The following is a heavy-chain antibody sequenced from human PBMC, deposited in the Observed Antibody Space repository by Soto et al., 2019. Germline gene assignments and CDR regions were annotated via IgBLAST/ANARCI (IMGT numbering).Heavy chain of an antibody. CDR2: ISYDGSNK. CDR1: GFTFSSYA. Sequence: GGSLRLSCAASGFTFSSYAMHWVRQAPGKGLEWVAVISYDGSNKYYADSVKGRFTISRDNSKNTLYLQMNSLRAEDTAVYYCARDIDDGMDVWCQGTTVTVSS. CDR3: ARDIDDGMDV. D-gene: IGHD3-16*02. V-gene: IGHV3-30-3*01. J-gene: IGHJ6*02.